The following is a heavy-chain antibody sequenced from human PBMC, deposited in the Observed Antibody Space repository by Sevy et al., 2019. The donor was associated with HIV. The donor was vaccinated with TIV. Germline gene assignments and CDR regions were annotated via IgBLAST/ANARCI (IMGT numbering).Heavy chain of an antibody. Sequence: GGSLRLSCAASGFTFSSYGMHWVRQAPGKGLEWVAVISYDGSNKYYADSVKGRFTISRDNSKNTLYLQMSSLRAEDTAVYYCAKEGVGYCTNGVCRGTYWYFDLWGRGTLVTVSS. J-gene: IGHJ2*01. D-gene: IGHD2-8*01. CDR2: ISYDGSNK. CDR1: GFTFSSYG. V-gene: IGHV3-30*18. CDR3: AKEGVGYCTNGVCRGTYWYFDL.